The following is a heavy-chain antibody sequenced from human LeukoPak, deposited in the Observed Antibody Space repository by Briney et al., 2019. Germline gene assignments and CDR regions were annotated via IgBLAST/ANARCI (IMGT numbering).Heavy chain of an antibody. V-gene: IGHV3-48*01. Sequence: GGSLRLSCEGSGFTFSTYSLNWVRQTPGKEIQWVSYISGIGRTTYYADSVKGRFTISRDNAKNSLFLQMNSLGADDTAVYYCARDPGGAWYYDYWGQGTQVTVSS. J-gene: IGHJ4*02. D-gene: IGHD1-26*01. CDR1: GFTFSTYS. CDR3: ARDPGGAWYYDY. CDR2: ISGIGRTT.